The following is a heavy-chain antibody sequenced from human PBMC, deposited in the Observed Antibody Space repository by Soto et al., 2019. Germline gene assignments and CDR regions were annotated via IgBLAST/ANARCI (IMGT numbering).Heavy chain of an antibody. Sequence: QVQLVQSGAEVKKPGASVKVSCKASGYTFTSNDIYWLRQASGQGPEWMGWMNPKTGDSNSAEKFQGRLRMTRNTSTNTAYMELSSLTSEDTAVYYCARGRPVCGIKRSWFDPWGQGTLVTVST. CDR3: ARGRPVCGIKRSWFDP. CDR1: GYTFTSND. V-gene: IGHV1-8*01. D-gene: IGHD1-1*01. CDR2: MNPKTGDS. J-gene: IGHJ5*02.